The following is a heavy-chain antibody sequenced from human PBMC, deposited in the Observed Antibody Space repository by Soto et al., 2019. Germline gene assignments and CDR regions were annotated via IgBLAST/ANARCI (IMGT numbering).Heavy chain of an antibody. CDR3: ARDRARNFDY. CDR1: GFTFSSYT. V-gene: IGHV3-21*01. CDR2: ISSSGSYI. Sequence: LRLSCAASGFTFSSYTMNWVRQAPGKGLEWVSSISSSGSYIYYADSVKGRFTISRDNAKNSLYLQMNSLRAEDTAVYYCARDRARNFDYWGQGTLVTVSS. J-gene: IGHJ4*02.